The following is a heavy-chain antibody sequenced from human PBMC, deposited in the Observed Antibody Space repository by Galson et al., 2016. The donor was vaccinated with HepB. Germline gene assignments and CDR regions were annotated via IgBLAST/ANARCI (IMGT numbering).Heavy chain of an antibody. CDR2: ISYDGSNK. CDR3: AGASHGGWFDY. CDR1: GFTFNNYA. V-gene: IGHV3-30-3*01. Sequence: CAASGFTFNNYAMHWVRQAPGKGLEWVAVISYDGSNKYYADSVKGQFTISRDNSKNTLYLQMNSLRDEDTAVYYCAGASHGGWFDYWGQGTLVTVSS. J-gene: IGHJ4*02. D-gene: IGHD6-19*01.